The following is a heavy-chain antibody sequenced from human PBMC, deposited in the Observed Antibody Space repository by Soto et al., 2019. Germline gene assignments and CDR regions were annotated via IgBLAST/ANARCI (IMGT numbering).Heavy chain of an antibody. CDR2: IYPGDSDT. CDR3: AKTDGYEVEY. D-gene: IGHD5-18*01. CDR1: GYSFVSYW. V-gene: IGHV5-51*01. Sequence: GESLKISCKGSGYSFVSYWITWVRQMPGKGLEWMGSIYPGDSDTTYSPSIQGQVTISADKSSTTVYLQWNTLKASDTAMYYCAKTDGYEVEYWGQGTQVTVSS. J-gene: IGHJ4*02.